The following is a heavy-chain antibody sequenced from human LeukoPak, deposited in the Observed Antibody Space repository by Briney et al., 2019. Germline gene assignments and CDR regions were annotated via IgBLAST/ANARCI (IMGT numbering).Heavy chain of an antibody. CDR2: INYSGGT. CDR3: ARLGYGSGTPYYYFYMDD. J-gene: IGHJ6*03. V-gene: IGHV4-59*01. Sequence: SETLSLTCTVSGGSISSYYWSWIRQPPGKGLEWIGYINYSGGTKYNPSLRSRVTFSRDTSKNQFSLKLRSVTAADTAVYFCARLGYGSGTPYYYFYMDDWGTGTTVTVSS. D-gene: IGHD3-10*01. CDR1: GGSISSYY.